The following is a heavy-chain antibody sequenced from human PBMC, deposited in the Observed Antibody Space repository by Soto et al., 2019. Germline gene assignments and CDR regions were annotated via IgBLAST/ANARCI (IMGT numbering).Heavy chain of an antibody. J-gene: IGHJ5*01. CDR1: GFTFSSYW. Sequence: PGGSLRLSCAASGFTFSSYWMHWVRQAPGKGLVWVSRINSDGTSTTYADSVRGRFTISRDNAKNTLYLQMNSLRVEDTAIYYCVRVLSASWLDSWGQGTLVTVSS. D-gene: IGHD3-10*01. CDR3: VRVLSASWLDS. V-gene: IGHV3-74*03. CDR2: INSDGTST.